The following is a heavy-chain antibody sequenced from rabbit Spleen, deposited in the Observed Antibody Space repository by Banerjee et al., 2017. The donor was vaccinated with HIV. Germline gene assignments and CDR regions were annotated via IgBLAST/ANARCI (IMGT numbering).Heavy chain of an antibody. V-gene: IGHV1S47*01. CDR2: IEPIFGNT. CDR3: ARDTGTSFSTYGMDL. J-gene: IGHJ6*01. CDR1: GFDFSNYG. D-gene: IGHD7-1*01. Sequence: QERLVESGGGLVQPGGSLKLSCKASGFDFSNYGVSWVRQAPGKGLEWIGYIEPIFGNTYYANWVNGRFTISSHNAQNTLYLQLSSLTAADTATYFCARDTGTSFSTYGMDLWGQGTLVTVS.